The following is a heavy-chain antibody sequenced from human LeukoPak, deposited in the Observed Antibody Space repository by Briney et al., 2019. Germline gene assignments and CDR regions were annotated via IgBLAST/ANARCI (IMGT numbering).Heavy chain of an antibody. V-gene: IGHV3-66*01. J-gene: IGHJ6*02. Sequence: GGSLRLSCAASGFTVSSNYMNWVRQAPGKGLEWVSVMYSGGSTFYGDSVKGRFTISRDNSMNTLYLQMNSLRVDDTAVYYCAREQVVVGRGYYGMDVWGQGTTVIVSS. D-gene: IGHD2-2*01. CDR3: AREQVVVGRGYYGMDV. CDR2: MYSGGST. CDR1: GFTVSSNY.